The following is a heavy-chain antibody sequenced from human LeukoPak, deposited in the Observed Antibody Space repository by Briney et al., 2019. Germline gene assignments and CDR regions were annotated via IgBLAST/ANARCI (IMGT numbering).Heavy chain of an antibody. J-gene: IGHJ4*02. CDR3: AADTPVPLAQIDY. D-gene: IGHD2/OR15-2a*01. Sequence: GGSLRLSCAVSGFTFTNAWMNWVRQAPGKGLEWVGRVRAKTDGGTIEYAAPVKGRFSISRDDSTDTVYLQMISLKSEDTAVYYCAADTPVPLAQIDYWGQGALVTVSS. CDR2: VRAKTDGGTI. V-gene: IGHV3-15*01. CDR1: GFTFTNAW.